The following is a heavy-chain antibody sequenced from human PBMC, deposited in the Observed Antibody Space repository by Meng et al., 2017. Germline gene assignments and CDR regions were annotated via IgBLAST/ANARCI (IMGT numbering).Heavy chain of an antibody. Sequence: QVHLQGSGPGLGKPSQPLSLPCTGPGGSISSGGYYWSWIRQHPGKGLEWIGYIYYSGSNYYNPSLKSRITISVDTSKNQFSLKLSSVTAADTAVYYCASVVRRVIYFDYWGQGTLVTVSS. CDR3: ASVVRRVIYFDY. V-gene: IGHV4-31*03. CDR1: GGSISSGGYY. D-gene: IGHD3-10*02. J-gene: IGHJ4*02. CDR2: IYYSGSN.